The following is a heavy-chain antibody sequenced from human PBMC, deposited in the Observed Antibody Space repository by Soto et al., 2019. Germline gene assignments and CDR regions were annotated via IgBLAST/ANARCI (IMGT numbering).Heavy chain of an antibody. V-gene: IGHV3-23*01. Sequence: GGSLRLSCAASGFTFSSYWMHWVRQAPGKGLVWVSRISGSGGSTSYADSVKGRFTISRDNSKNTLYLQMNSLRAEDTAVYYCAKDEWELDYWGQGTLVTVSS. CDR1: GFTFSSYW. CDR3: AKDEWELDY. CDR2: ISGSGGST. D-gene: IGHD1-26*01. J-gene: IGHJ4*02.